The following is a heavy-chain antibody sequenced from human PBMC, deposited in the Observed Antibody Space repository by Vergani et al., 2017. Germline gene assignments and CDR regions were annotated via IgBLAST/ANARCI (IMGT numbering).Heavy chain of an antibody. D-gene: IGHD3-22*01. Sequence: QVQLQESGPGLVKPSETLSLTCTVSGGSISSYYWSWIRQPPGKGLECIGYIYSSGSTNYTPSLKSRVTISVDTSKNLFSLKLSSVTAADTAVYYCAGDRGGWLLLDYWGQGTLVTVSS. CDR2: IYSSGST. CDR1: GGSISSYY. J-gene: IGHJ4*02. CDR3: AGDRGGWLLLDY. V-gene: IGHV4-59*01.